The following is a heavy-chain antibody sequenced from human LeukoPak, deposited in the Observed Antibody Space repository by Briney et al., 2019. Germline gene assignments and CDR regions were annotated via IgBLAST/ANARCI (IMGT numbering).Heavy chain of an antibody. Sequence: GGTLRLSCAASGFTFSSYDIAWVRQPPGKGLEWVSTITGSGSRKYSAASVRGRFTISRDNSKNTLYLQMTSLRAEDMAVYYCAKTRTRYCSSISCHRGNFYYMDVWGKGSTVTISS. CDR1: GFTFSSYD. CDR2: ITGSGSRK. CDR3: AKTRTRYCSSISCHRGNFYYMDV. D-gene: IGHD2-2*01. J-gene: IGHJ6*03. V-gene: IGHV3-23*01.